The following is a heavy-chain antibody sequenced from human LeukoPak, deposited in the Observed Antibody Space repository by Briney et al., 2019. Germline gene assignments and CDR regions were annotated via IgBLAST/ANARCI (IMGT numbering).Heavy chain of an antibody. D-gene: IGHD3-10*01. J-gene: IGHJ4*02. CDR2: IYYSWST. Sequence: SETLSLTCTVSGGSITGYYWSWIRQPPGKGLEWIGYIYYSWSTNYNPSLKSRVTISVDTSKNQFSLKLSSVTAADTAVYYCARGFRGFDYYFDYWGQGALVTVSS. CDR3: ARGFRGFDYYFDY. V-gene: IGHV4-59*01. CDR1: GGSITGYY.